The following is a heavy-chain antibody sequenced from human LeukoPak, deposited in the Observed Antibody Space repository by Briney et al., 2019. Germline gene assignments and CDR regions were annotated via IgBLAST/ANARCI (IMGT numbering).Heavy chain of an antibody. V-gene: IGHV3-30*18. CDR2: ISYDGGSK. CDR3: AKGDCSSGTCSPFDY. J-gene: IGHJ4*02. CDR1: GLTFRSYG. Sequence: GGSLRLSCAAYGLTFRSYGMHWVRQAPGRGLERVAVISYDGGSKYYADSVKGRFTISRDNSKNTLYLQMNSLRPEDTAVYYCAKGDCSSGTCSPFDYWGQGTLVTVSS. D-gene: IGHD2-15*01.